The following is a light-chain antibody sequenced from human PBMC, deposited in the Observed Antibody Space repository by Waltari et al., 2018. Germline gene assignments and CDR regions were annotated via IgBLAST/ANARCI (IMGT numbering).Light chain of an antibody. CDR2: STY. V-gene: IGKV3-20*01. CDR3: QQYDGIVVT. CDR1: QTVSTIA. J-gene: IGKJ4*01. Sequence: VLTQTSGTLSLSAGDRATLSCRASQTVSTIALSWYQQKPGQAPRVLIYSTYNRATGIPDRVSGSGSGTDFTLTINRLAPEDFAMYYCQQYDGIVVTFGGGTKVEI.